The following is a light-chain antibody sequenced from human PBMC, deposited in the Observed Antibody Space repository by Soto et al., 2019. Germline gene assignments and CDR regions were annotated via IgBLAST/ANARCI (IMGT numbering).Light chain of an antibody. CDR1: SSDVGAYNY. CDR2: GVS. V-gene: IGLV2-11*01. CDR3: CSYAGSAYV. Sequence: QSVLTQPRSVSGSPGQSVTISCTGTSSDVGAYNYVSWYQQHPGKAPKLMIYGVSNRPSGVPDRFSGSKSGNTASLIISGLQAEDEADYYCCSYAGSAYVFGTGTKVTVL. J-gene: IGLJ1*01.